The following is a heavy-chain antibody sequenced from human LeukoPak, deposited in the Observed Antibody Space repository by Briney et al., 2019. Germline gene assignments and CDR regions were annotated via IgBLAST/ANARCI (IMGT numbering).Heavy chain of an antibody. D-gene: IGHD3-9*01. CDR2: INHSGST. J-gene: IGHJ6*03. CDR1: GGSISTYY. V-gene: IGHV4-34*01. Sequence: SETLSLTCTVSGGSISTYYWSWIRQPPGKGLEWIGEINHSGSTNYNPSLKSRVTISVDTSKNQFSLKLSSVTAADTAVYYCARGSYYDILTGYLPYYMDVWGKGTTVTVSS. CDR3: ARGSYYDILTGYLPYYMDV.